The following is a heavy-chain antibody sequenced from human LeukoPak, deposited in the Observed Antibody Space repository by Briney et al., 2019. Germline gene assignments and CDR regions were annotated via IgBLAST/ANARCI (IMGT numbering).Heavy chain of an antibody. CDR2: ISYDGSNK. D-gene: IGHD1-26*01. CDR1: GFTFSSYG. Sequence: GGSLRLSCAASGFTFSSYGMHWVRQAPGKGLEWVAVISYDGSNKYYADSVKGRFTISRDNSKNTLYLQMNSLRAEDTAVYFCARTIVGAAFDYWGQGTLVTVSS. V-gene: IGHV3-30*03. CDR3: ARTIVGAAFDY. J-gene: IGHJ4*02.